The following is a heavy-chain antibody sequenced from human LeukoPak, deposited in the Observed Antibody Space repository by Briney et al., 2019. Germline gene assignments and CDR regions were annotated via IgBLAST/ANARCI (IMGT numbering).Heavy chain of an antibody. J-gene: IGHJ4*02. CDR3: ASLISGPKPHLWYFDY. V-gene: IGHV4-39*07. D-gene: IGHD6-19*01. Sequence: SETLSLTCTVSGGSISSSSYYWGWIRQPLGKGLEWIGSIYYSGSTYYNPSLKSRVTISVDTSKNQFSLKLSSVTAADTAVYYCASLISGPKPHLWYFDYWGQGTLVTVSS. CDR2: IYYSGST. CDR1: GGSISSSSYY.